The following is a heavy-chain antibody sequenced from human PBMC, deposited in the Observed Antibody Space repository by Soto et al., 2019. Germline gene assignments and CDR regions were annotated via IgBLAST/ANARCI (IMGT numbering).Heavy chain of an antibody. V-gene: IGHV3-49*03. CDR1: GFTFGDYA. D-gene: IGHD3-16*02. CDR3: TRDSDDYIWGSYRLAVRFDY. CDR2: IRSKAYGGTT. Sequence: PGGSLRLSCTASGFTFGDYAMSWFRQAPGKGLEWVGFIRSKAYGGTTEYAASVKGRFTISRDDSKSIAYLQMNSLKTENKAVNYCTRDSDDYIWGSYRLAVRFDYWGQGTLVTVSS. J-gene: IGHJ4*02.